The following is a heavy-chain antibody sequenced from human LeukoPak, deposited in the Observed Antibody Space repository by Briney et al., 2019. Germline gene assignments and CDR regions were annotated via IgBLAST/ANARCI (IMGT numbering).Heavy chain of an antibody. CDR1: GYTFTSYD. Sequence: ASVKVSCKASGYTFTSYDINWVRQAPGQGPEWMGWINPNSGGTKYAQNLQGRVTMTRDTSISTAYLELTRLRSDDTAVYYCARDLKGNLWSAWDDYYFDYWGQGTLVTVSS. CDR3: ARDLKGNLWSAWDDYYFDY. D-gene: IGHD3-3*01. CDR2: INPNSGGT. J-gene: IGHJ4*02. V-gene: IGHV1-2*02.